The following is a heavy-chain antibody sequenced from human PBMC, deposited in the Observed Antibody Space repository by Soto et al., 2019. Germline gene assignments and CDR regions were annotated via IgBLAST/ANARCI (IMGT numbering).Heavy chain of an antibody. Sequence: QVQLVQSGAEVKKPGASVKVSCKASGYTFTSYDINWVRQATGQGLEWMGWMNPNSGNTGYAQKFQGRVTMTRNTSISTAYMELSSLRSEDTAVYYCARGGSSREPYYYYGMDVWGQGTTVTVSS. CDR3: ARGGSSREPYYYYGMDV. V-gene: IGHV1-8*01. CDR1: GYTFTSYD. J-gene: IGHJ6*02. D-gene: IGHD1-26*01. CDR2: MNPNSGNT.